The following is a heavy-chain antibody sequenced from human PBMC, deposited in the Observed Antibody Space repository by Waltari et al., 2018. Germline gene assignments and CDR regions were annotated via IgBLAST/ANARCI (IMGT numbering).Heavy chain of an antibody. J-gene: IGHJ2*01. CDR3: ARIGGSSWTHWYFDL. Sequence: EVQLAESGGGLVQPGGSLRLSCAASVFSFSSSCMTWFCHAPGKGWEWVANIKQDGTEKYYVDSVKGRFTFSRDNAKNSLYLQMDSLRAEDTAVYYCARIGGSSWTHWYFDLWGRGTLVTVSS. CDR2: IKQDGTEK. V-gene: IGHV3-7*01. CDR1: VFSFSSSC. D-gene: IGHD6-13*01.